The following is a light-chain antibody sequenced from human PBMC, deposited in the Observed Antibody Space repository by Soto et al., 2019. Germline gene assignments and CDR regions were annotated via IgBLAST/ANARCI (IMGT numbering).Light chain of an antibody. Sequence: ENVLTQSPGTLSLSPGERATLSCRASQSVRSNLAWYQQKPGQAPRLLIYGASTRATGIPARFSGSGSGTEFTLTISSLQSEDFAVYYCQQYSNWPPGTFGQGTKVDIK. V-gene: IGKV3-15*01. CDR2: GAS. CDR1: QSVRSN. J-gene: IGKJ1*01. CDR3: QQYSNWPPGT.